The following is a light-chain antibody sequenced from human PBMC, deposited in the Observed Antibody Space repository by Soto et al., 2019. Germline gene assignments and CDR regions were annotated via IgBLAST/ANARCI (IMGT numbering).Light chain of an antibody. CDR3: QQRSNWPPIT. J-gene: IGKJ5*01. V-gene: IGKV3D-20*02. CDR2: AAS. Sequence: EIVLTQSPGTLALSPGERATLSCRASQSVSYSYLAWYQQKPGQAPRLLIYAASSRATGIPDRFSGSGSGTDFTLTISSLEPEDFAVYYCQQRSNWPPITFGQGTRLEIK. CDR1: QSVSYSY.